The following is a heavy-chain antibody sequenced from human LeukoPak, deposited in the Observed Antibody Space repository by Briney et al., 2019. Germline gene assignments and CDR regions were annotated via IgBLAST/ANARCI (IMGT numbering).Heavy chain of an antibody. Sequence: GGTLRLSCAASGFTFSSYEMNWVRQAPGKGLKWVSYISSSGSTIYYADSVKGRFTISRDNAKNSLYLQMNSLRAEDTAVYYCAELGITMIGGVWGKGTTVTISS. D-gene: IGHD3-10*02. J-gene: IGHJ6*04. V-gene: IGHV3-48*03. CDR1: GFTFSSYE. CDR2: ISSSGSTI. CDR3: AELGITMIGGV.